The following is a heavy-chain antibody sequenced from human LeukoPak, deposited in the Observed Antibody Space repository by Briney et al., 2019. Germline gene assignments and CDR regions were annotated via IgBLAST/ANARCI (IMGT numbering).Heavy chain of an antibody. J-gene: IGHJ4*02. CDR2: ISGSGGST. Sequence: GGSLRLSCAASGFTFSSYAMSWVRQAPGKGLEWVSAISGSGGSTYCADSVKGRFTISRDNSKNTLYLQMNSLRAEDTAVYYCAKPSGFHYDFSPTYYFDYWGRGTLVTVSS. CDR1: GFTFSSYA. D-gene: IGHD3-3*01. CDR3: AKPSGFHYDFSPTYYFDY. V-gene: IGHV3-23*01.